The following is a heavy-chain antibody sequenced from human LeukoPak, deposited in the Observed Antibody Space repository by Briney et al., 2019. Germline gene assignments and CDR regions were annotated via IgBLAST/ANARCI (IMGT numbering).Heavy chain of an antibody. D-gene: IGHD6-13*01. Sequence: GGSLRLSCAASGFTFSSYAMSWVRQAPGKGLEWVSAISGSGGSTYYADSVKGWFTISRDNSKNTLYLQMNSLRAEDTAVYYCASHIAAAGGAYFDYWGQGTLVTVSS. CDR1: GFTFSSYA. CDR2: ISGSGGST. V-gene: IGHV3-23*01. CDR3: ASHIAAAGGAYFDY. J-gene: IGHJ4*02.